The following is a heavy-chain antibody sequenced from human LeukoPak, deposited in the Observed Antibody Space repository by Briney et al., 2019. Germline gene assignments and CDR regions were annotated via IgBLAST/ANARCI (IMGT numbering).Heavy chain of an antibody. CDR3: ARAGLCSSTSCYIPPFDY. V-gene: IGHV3-48*01. J-gene: IGHJ4*02. CDR2: ISSSSSTI. D-gene: IGHD2-2*02. CDR1: GFTFSDYW. Sequence: GGSLRLSCAASGFTFSDYWMTWVRQALGKGLEWVSYISSSSSTIYYADSVKGRFTISRDNAKNSLYLQMNSLRAEDTAVYYCARAGLCSSTSCYIPPFDYWGQGTLVTVSS.